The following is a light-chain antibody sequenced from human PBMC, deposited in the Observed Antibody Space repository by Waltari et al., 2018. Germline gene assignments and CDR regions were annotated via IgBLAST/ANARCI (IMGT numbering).Light chain of an antibody. J-gene: IGLJ2*01. CDR3: SSFTRATTLI. V-gene: IGLV2-14*03. Sequence: QSALTQPASVSGSPGQSIAISCTGTSSDVGGYISVSWYQQHPGKVPTLVIYDVSNRPSGVSARFSGSKSGNTASLTISGLQADDEADYYCSSFTRATTLIFGGGTKLTVL. CDR2: DVS. CDR1: SSDVGGYIS.